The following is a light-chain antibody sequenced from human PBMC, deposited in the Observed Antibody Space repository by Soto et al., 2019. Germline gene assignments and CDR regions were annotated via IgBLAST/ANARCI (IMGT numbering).Light chain of an antibody. V-gene: IGKV1-39*01. CDR1: QSISNY. CDR2: GAS. Sequence: DIQMTQSPSSLSASVGDRVTITCRASQSISNYLNWYQQKPGIAPKLLIYGASSLHSGAPSRFSGSGSGTDFTLSISSLQPEDFATYYCQQTYSTPATFGQGTKVEIK. CDR3: QQTYSTPAT. J-gene: IGKJ1*01.